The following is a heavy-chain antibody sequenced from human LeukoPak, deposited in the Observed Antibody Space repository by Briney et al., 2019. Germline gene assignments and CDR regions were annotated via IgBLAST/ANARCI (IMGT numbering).Heavy chain of an antibody. D-gene: IGHD3-22*01. V-gene: IGHV3-23*01. J-gene: IGHJ5*02. Sequence: GGSLRLSCAASGFTFSRSSLSWVRQAPGQGLEWVSSMSGAGDIAHSAESVRGRFTISRDNSRNTLYLQMNSLRADDTAVYYCAKLKSALIVVGAWGQGIRVAVSS. CDR3: AKLKSALIVVGA. CDR1: GFTFSRSS. CDR2: MSGAGDIA.